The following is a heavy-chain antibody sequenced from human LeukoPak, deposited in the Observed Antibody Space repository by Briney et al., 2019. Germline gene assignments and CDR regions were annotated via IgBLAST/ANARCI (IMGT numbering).Heavy chain of an antibody. CDR3: AREPKTYDGSCYYHDS. Sequence: SQTLSLTSTVSGGSIYKYYWSWIRQPAGKGLDWIGRIYTSGSTVCSPSLKSRDTMLPDTSKNQFSLNLYSVTAADTAVYFCAREPKTYDGSCYYHDSWGQGTLVTVSS. J-gene: IGHJ4*02. D-gene: IGHD3-22*01. CDR2: IYTSGST. V-gene: IGHV4-4*07. CDR1: GGSIYKYY.